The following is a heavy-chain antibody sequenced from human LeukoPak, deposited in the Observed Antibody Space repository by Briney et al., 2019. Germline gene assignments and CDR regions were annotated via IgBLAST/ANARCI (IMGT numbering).Heavy chain of an antibody. CDR1: GYTFTSYD. V-gene: IGHV1-8*03. D-gene: IGHD3-22*01. CDR2: MNPNSGNT. J-gene: IGHJ3*02. CDR3: ARGDYYDSPDAFDI. Sequence: ASVRVSCKASGYTFTSYDINWVRQATGQGLEWMGWMNPNSGNTGYAQKFQGRVTITRDTSISTAYMELSSLRAEDTAVYYCARGDYYDSPDAFDIWGQGTMVTVSS.